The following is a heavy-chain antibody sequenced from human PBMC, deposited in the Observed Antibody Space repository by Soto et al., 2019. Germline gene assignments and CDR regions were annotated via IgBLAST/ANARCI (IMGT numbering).Heavy chain of an antibody. Sequence: QVQLVESGGGVVQPGRSLRLSCAASGFTISNYGMHWVRQAPGKGLEWVAVISYDGTRTYYADSVKGRFTISRDNSKNTLSLQMNSLRTEDTAVYYCATTRVGPCSSSICFSGIFDGMDVWGQGTTVTVSS. CDR1: GFTISNYG. J-gene: IGHJ6*02. CDR2: ISYDGTRT. V-gene: IGHV3-30-3*01. D-gene: IGHD2-2*01. CDR3: ATTRVGPCSSSICFSGIFDGMDV.